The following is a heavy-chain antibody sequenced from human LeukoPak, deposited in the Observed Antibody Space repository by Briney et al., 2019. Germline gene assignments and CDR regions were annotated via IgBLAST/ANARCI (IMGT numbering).Heavy chain of an antibody. CDR3: ARIGYSSSSFDY. D-gene: IGHD6-6*01. CDR1: GFTFSSYA. J-gene: IGHJ4*02. CDR2: IKEDGSVK. Sequence: GGSLRLSCAASGFTFSSYAMSWVRQAPGKGLEWVANIKEDGSVKYYVDSVKGRFTISRDNAKNSVYLQMNSLRAEDTAVYYCARIGYSSSSFDYWGQGILVTVSS. V-gene: IGHV3-7*01.